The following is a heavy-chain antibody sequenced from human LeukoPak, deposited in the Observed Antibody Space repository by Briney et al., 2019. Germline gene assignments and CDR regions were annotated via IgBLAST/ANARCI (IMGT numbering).Heavy chain of an antibody. CDR1: GFTFSDHY. Sequence: GGSLRLSCAASGFTFSDHYMTWIRQAPGKGLEWVSYIGSSGTTIYYADPVKGRFTISRDNANNSLYLEMSSLRADDSAVYYYARADSTDGFDLWGQGTMVTVSS. CDR2: IGSSGTTI. D-gene: IGHD2-15*01. J-gene: IGHJ3*01. V-gene: IGHV3-11*04. CDR3: ARADSTDGFDL.